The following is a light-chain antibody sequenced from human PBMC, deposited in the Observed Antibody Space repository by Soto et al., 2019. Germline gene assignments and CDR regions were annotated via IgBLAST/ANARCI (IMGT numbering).Light chain of an antibody. CDR2: EVS. J-gene: IGLJ1*01. CDR3: SSYTSSSTLDYV. Sequence: QSALTQPASVSGSPGQSITISCTGTSSDVGGYDYVSWYQLHPGKAPKLMVFEVSNRPSGVSYRFSGSKSGNTASLTISGLQAEDEADYFCSSYTSSSTLDYVFGTGTKVTVL. CDR1: SSDVGGYDY. V-gene: IGLV2-14*01.